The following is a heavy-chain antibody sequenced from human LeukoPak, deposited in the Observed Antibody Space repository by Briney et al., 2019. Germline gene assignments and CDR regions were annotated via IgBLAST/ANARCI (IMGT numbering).Heavy chain of an antibody. CDR1: GGSISSGGYY. D-gene: IGHD6-6*01. V-gene: IGHV4-31*03. CDR2: IYHSGST. J-gene: IGHJ5*02. Sequence: SETLSLTCTVSGGSISSGGYYWSWIRQYPGKGLEWIGYIYHSGSTYYNPSLKSRVTISVDTSKNQFSLKLNSVTAADTAVYYCARGSSSSGWFDPWGQGTLVTVSS. CDR3: ARGSSSSGWFDP.